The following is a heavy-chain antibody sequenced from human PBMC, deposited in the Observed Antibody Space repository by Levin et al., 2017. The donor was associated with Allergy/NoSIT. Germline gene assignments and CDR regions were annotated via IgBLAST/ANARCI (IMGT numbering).Heavy chain of an antibody. J-gene: IGHJ4*02. Sequence: GESLKISCKGSGYRFTSYWIGWVRQMAGKGLEWMGIIYPGDSDTRYSPSFQGQVTISADKSINTAYLQWSSLKASDTAMYYCARGGEVGATHFDYWGQGTLVTVSS. V-gene: IGHV5-51*01. D-gene: IGHD1-26*01. CDR1: GYRFTSYW. CDR3: ARGGEVGATHFDY. CDR2: IYPGDSDT.